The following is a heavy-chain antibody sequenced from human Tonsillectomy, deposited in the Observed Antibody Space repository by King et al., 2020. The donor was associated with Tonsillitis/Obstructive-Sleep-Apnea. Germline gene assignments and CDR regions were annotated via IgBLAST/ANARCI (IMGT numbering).Heavy chain of an antibody. CDR3: TRQGISLYYMDV. J-gene: IGHJ6*03. Sequence: VQLVESGGGLVQPGRSLRLSCTASGFTFVDYAMSWVRQAPGKGLEWVGFIRSKTYGGTTEYAASVKGRFTISRDDSKTIAYLQMNSLKTEDTAVSYCTRQGISLYYMDVWGKGTTVTVSS. CDR1: GFTFVDYA. V-gene: IGHV3-49*04. CDR2: IRSKTYGGTT. D-gene: IGHD3-3*01.